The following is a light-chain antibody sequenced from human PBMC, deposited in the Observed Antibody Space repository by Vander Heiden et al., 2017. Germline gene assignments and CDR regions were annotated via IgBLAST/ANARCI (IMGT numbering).Light chain of an antibody. Sequence: QSVLTQPPSVSGAPGPRVTNSCTGSSSNIGAGYDVHWYQQLPGTAPKLLIYGNSNRPSGVPDRFSGSKSGTSASLAITGLQAEDEADYYCQSYDSSLSGSVFGGGTKLTVL. CDR2: GNS. CDR3: QSYDSSLSGSV. J-gene: IGLJ2*01. CDR1: SSNIGAGYD. V-gene: IGLV1-40*01.